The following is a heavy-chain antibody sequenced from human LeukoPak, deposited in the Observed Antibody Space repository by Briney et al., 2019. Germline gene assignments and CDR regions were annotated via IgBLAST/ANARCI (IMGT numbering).Heavy chain of an antibody. D-gene: IGHD5-12*01. Sequence: GTSLRLSCGASTFTFRNYVMHWVRQAPGKGLEWVALISNDGGNKYYVDSVKGRFTISRDNSNNTLFLQMNSLRADDTAVYYCARDRATTFDSWGQGTLVTVSS. CDR3: ARDRATTFDS. CDR2: ISNDGGNK. V-gene: IGHV3-30-3*01. J-gene: IGHJ4*02. CDR1: TFTFRNYV.